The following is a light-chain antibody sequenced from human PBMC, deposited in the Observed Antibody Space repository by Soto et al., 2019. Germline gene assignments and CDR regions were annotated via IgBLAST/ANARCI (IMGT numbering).Light chain of an antibody. CDR2: DAS. CDR3: QQYDNLPWT. J-gene: IGKJ1*01. V-gene: IGKV1-33*01. Sequence: DIQMTQSPSSLSASVGDRVTITCQASQDINNYLNWYQQKPGKAPKLLIYDASNLETGVPSRFSGSGSGTDFTFRISSLQPDDIPTYYCQQYDNLPWTFGHATKVEVK. CDR1: QDINNY.